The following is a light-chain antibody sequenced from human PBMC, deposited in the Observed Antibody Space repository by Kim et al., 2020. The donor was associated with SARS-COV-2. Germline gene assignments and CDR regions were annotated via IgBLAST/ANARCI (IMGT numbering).Light chain of an antibody. CDR1: QTVTSN. V-gene: IGKV3D-15*01. J-gene: IGKJ4*01. CDR3: QQYKNWPLT. CDR2: GAS. Sequence: EIVMTQSPATLYVSPGERATLSCRASQTVTSNLAWYQQKPGQAPRLLIFGASTRATGVPARFTGSGSGTEFTLTISSLQSEDFAVYYCQQYKNWPLTFGGGTKLEI.